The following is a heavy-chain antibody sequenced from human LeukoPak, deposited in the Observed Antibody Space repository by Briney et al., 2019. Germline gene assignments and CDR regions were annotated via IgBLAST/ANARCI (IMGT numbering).Heavy chain of an antibody. V-gene: IGHV3-33*01. Sequence: PGGSLRLSCAASGFTFSSYGMHWVRQAPGKGLEWVAVIWYDGSNKYYADSVKGRFTISRDNSKNTLYLQMNSLRAEDTAVYYCARDRRSYYWGGYFDYWGQGTLVTVSS. CDR3: ARDRRSYYWGGYFDY. J-gene: IGHJ4*02. CDR2: IWYDGSNK. CDR1: GFTFSSYG. D-gene: IGHD1-26*01.